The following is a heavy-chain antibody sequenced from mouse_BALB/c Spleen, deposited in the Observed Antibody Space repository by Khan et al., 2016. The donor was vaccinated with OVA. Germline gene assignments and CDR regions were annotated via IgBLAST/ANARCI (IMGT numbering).Heavy chain of an antibody. CDR3: ATHVHYAMDY. CDR2: IFPGNDAT. CDR1: GYTFTNYW. J-gene: IGHJ4*01. V-gene: IGHV1-87*01. Sequence: VQLQQSGAELARPGASVNLSCKASGYTFTNYWIHWVRQRPGQGLEWIGSIFPGNDATNYTQKFKGKATLTADKSSSTAFIQIRTLASEDSAVYYCATHVHYAMDYWGQGTSVTVSS.